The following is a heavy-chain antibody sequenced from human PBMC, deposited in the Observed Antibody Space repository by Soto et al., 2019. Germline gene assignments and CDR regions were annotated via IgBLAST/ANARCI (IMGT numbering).Heavy chain of an antibody. Sequence: HPGGSLRLSCAASGFTFSSDGMHWVRQAPGKWLEWVAVISYDGSNKYYADSVKGRFTISRDNSKNTLYLQMNSLRAEDTAVYYCAKGRMVRRFILYFDYWGQGXLVTV. J-gene: IGHJ4*02. CDR2: ISYDGSNK. D-gene: IGHD3-10*01. CDR1: GFTFSSDG. V-gene: IGHV3-30*18. CDR3: AKGRMVRRFILYFDY.